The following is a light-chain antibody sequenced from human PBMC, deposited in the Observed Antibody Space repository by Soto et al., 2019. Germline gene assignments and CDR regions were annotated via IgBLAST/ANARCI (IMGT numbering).Light chain of an antibody. J-gene: IGKJ2*01. V-gene: IGKV3-15*01. CDR3: QQYSNWKT. CDR2: DAS. Sequence: EIVMTQSPATLSVSPGERVTLSCRASRTVGSKLAWYQQKPGQAPRLLISDASTRATGIPARFSGSESGTEVTRTISILQSEGFAVSYCQQYSNWKTFGQGTKREIK. CDR1: RTVGSK.